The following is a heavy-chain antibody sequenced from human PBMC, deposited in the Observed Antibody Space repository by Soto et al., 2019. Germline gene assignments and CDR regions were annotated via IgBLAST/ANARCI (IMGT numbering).Heavy chain of an antibody. CDR3: AREEKKYYDFWSGYHTFDY. V-gene: IGHV6-1*01. Sequence: SQTLSLTCTISGDSVSSNSAAWNWIRQSPSRGLEWLGRTYYRSKWYNDYAVSVKSRITINPDTSKNQFSLQLNSVTPEDTAVYYCAREEKKYYDFWSGYHTFDYWGQGTLVTVSS. D-gene: IGHD3-3*01. CDR1: GDSVSSNSAA. CDR2: TYYRSKWYN. J-gene: IGHJ4*02.